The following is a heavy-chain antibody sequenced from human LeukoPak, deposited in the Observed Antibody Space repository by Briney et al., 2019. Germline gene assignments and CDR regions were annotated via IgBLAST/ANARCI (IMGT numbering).Heavy chain of an antibody. D-gene: IGHD4-11*01. Sequence: SETLSLTCTVSGGSISSSSYYWGWIRQPPGKGLEWFGSIYYSGSTYHNPSLKSRVTISVDTSKNQFSLKLGSVTAADTAVYYCARDRRLTTVNPCWYFDLWGRGTLVTVSS. CDR3: ARDRRLTTVNPCWYFDL. CDR1: GGSISSSSYY. CDR2: IYYSGST. V-gene: IGHV4-39*07. J-gene: IGHJ2*01.